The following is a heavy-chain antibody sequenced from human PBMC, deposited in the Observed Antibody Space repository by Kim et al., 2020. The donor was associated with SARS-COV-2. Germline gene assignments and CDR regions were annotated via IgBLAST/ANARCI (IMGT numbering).Heavy chain of an antibody. CDR2: INHSGST. CDR3: ARADSSSWYPRLDY. D-gene: IGHD6-13*01. J-gene: IGHJ4*02. CDR1: GGSFSGYY. Sequence: SETLSLTYAVYGGSFSGYYWSWIRQPPGKGLEWIGEINHSGSTNYNPSLKSRVTISVDTSKNQFSLKLSSVTAADTAVYYCARADSSSWYPRLDYWGQGTLVTVSS. V-gene: IGHV4-34*01.